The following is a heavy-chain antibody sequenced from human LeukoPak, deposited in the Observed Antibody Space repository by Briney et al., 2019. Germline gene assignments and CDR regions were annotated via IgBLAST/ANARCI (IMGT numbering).Heavy chain of an antibody. CDR3: AREPEVVVPAVRMASGLNWFDP. V-gene: IGHV1-69*04. D-gene: IGHD2-2*01. J-gene: IGHJ5*02. Sequence: ASVKVSCKASGGTFSSYAISWVRQAPGQGLEWMGRIIPILGIANYAQKFQGRVTITADKSTSTAYMELSSLRSEDTAVYYCAREPEVVVPAVRMASGLNWFDPWGQGTLVTVSS. CDR2: IIPILGIA. CDR1: GGTFSSYA.